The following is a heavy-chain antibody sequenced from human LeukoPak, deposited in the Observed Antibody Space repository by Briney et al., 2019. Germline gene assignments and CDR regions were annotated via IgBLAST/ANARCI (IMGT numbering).Heavy chain of an antibody. J-gene: IGHJ5*02. D-gene: IGHD6-19*01. V-gene: IGHV4-34*01. CDR2: INHSGST. Sequence: SETLSLTCAVYGGSFSGYYWSWIRQPPGKGLEWIGEINHSGSTNYNPSLKSRVTISVDTSKNQFSLKLSSVTAADTAEYYCARGPRIAVAGRRSWFDPWGQGTLVTVSS. CDR3: ARGPRIAVAGRRSWFDP. CDR1: GGSFSGYY.